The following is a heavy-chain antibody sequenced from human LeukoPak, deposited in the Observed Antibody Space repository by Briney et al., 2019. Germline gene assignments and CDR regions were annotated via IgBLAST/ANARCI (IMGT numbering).Heavy chain of an antibody. CDR3: AIAAAGRKVDFPH. J-gene: IGHJ1*01. CDR1: GVTLSSCW. D-gene: IGHD6-13*01. CDR2: ISSDGSNT. V-gene: IGHV3-74*01. Sequence: GGSLRLSCAASGVTLSSCWMHWVRQAPGKGLVWVSRISSDGSNTAYADSVKGRFTISRDNAKNTLYLQMNGLRAEDTAVYYCAIAAAGRKVDFPHWGQGTLVTVSS.